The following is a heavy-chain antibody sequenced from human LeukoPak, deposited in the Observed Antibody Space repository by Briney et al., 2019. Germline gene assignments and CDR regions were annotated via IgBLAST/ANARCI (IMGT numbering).Heavy chain of an antibody. D-gene: IGHD2-2*01. V-gene: IGHV4-38-2*01. CDR1: GYSISSGYY. Sequence: SETLSLTXAVSGYSISSGYYWGWIWQPPGKGLEWIGSTYHSGSTYYNPSLKSRVTISVDTSKNQFSLELSSVTAADTAVYYCASLDCSSTSCSIRGYYWDQGTLVTVSS. CDR3: ASLDCSSTSCSIRGYY. J-gene: IGHJ4*02. CDR2: TYHSGST.